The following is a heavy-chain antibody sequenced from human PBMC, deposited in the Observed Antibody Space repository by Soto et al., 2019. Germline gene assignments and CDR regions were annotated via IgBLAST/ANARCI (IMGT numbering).Heavy chain of an antibody. Sequence: EVQLVQSGAEVKKPGESLKISCKGSGYSFTSYWIGWVRQMPGKGLEWMGIIYPGDSDTRYSPSFQGQVTISADKSISTAYLQWSSLKASDTAMYYCARRSSYYDNSGYHDAFDSWGQGTMVTVSS. CDR1: GYSFTSYW. CDR2: IYPGDSDT. CDR3: ARRSSYYDNSGYHDAFDS. D-gene: IGHD3-22*01. J-gene: IGHJ3*02. V-gene: IGHV5-51*01.